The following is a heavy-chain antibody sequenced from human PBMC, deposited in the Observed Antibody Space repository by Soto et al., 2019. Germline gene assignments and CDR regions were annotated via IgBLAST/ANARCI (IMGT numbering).Heavy chain of an antibody. CDR2: ATPYGRS. Sequence: QVQLQQWGAGLLKPSETLSLTCAVYGVSFNSYFWNWVRQPPGKGLEWIGEATPYGRSNYNPSLKSRVTISVDTSKNQFSLKLSSVTAADTAVYYCARDLRGDIVVAHTWGQGTMVTVSS. CDR3: ARDLRGDIVVAHT. J-gene: IGHJ3*02. V-gene: IGHV4-34*02. CDR1: GVSFNSYF. D-gene: IGHD2-15*01.